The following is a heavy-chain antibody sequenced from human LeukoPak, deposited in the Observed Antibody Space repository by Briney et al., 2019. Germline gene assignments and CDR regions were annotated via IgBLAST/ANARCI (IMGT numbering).Heavy chain of an antibody. CDR2: ISSSGITI. J-gene: IGHJ6*04. Sequence: GGSLRLSCAASGFTFSSYEMNWVRQAPGKVLEWVSYISSSGITIYYADSVKGRFTISRDNAKNSLYLQMNSLRAEDTAVYYCAELGITMIGGVWGKGTTVTISS. V-gene: IGHV3-48*03. CDR1: GFTFSSYE. D-gene: IGHD3-10*02. CDR3: AELGITMIGGV.